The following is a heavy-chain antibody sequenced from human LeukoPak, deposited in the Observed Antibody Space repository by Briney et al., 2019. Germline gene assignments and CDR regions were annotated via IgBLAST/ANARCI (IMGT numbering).Heavy chain of an antibody. Sequence: ASVKVSCKASGGTFSSYAISWVRQAPGQGLEWMGRIIPIFGTANYAQKFKGRVTITTDESTSTAYMELSSLRSEDAAVYYCAREGGVVITMDWGQGTLVTVSS. D-gene: IGHD3-22*01. CDR2: IIPIFGTA. J-gene: IGHJ4*02. CDR1: GGTFSSYA. V-gene: IGHV1-69*05. CDR3: AREGGVVITMD.